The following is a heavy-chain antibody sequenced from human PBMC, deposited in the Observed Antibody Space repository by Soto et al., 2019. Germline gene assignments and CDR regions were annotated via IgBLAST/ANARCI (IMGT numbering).Heavy chain of an antibody. V-gene: IGHV4-34*01. CDR3: AARIAAATYYFDY. D-gene: IGHD6-13*01. Sequence: SETLSLTCAVYGGSFSGYYWSWIRQPPGKGLEWIGEINHSGSTNYNPSLKSRVTISVDTSKNQFSLKLSSVTAADTAVYYCAARIAAATYYFDYWGQGTLVTVSS. J-gene: IGHJ4*02. CDR2: INHSGST. CDR1: GGSFSGYY.